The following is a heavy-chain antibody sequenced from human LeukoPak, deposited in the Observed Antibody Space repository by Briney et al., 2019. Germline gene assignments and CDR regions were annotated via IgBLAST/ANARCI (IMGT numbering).Heavy chain of an antibody. D-gene: IGHD3-10*01. CDR1: GFTFSNYA. CDR3: ANTDDYYGSGSLDY. V-gene: IGHV3-23*01. CDR2: ISGSGGST. J-gene: IGHJ4*02. Sequence: GGSLRLSCAASGFTFSNYAMSWVRQAPGKGLEWVSAISGSGGSTYYADSVKGRFTISRDNSKNTLYLQMNSLRAEDTAVYCCANTDDYYGSGSLDYWGQGTLVTVSS.